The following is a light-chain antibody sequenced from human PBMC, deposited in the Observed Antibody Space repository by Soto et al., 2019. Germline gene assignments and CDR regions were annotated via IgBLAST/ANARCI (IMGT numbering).Light chain of an antibody. Sequence: DIQMTQSPSTLSASVGDRVTITCRASQSISTWLAWYQQKPGKAPKLLIYDASNLETGVPSRFSGSGSGTDFTFTISSLQPEDIATYYCQQYDNLPITFGPGTKVDNK. CDR1: QSISTW. CDR3: QQYDNLPIT. CDR2: DAS. J-gene: IGKJ3*01. V-gene: IGKV1-33*01.